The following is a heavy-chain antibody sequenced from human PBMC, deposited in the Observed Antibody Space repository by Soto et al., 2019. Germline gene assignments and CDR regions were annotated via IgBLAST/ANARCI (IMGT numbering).Heavy chain of an antibody. D-gene: IGHD3-22*01. V-gene: IGHV3-7*01. CDR1: W. Sequence: WMTWVRQAPGKGLEWVANIKEDGSEKNYVDSVEGRFTISRDNAENSLYLQMNSLGAEDTAVYYCARISRDSSGSAFDYWGQGTLVTVSS. CDR3: ARISRDSSGSAFDY. CDR2: IKEDGSEK. J-gene: IGHJ4*02.